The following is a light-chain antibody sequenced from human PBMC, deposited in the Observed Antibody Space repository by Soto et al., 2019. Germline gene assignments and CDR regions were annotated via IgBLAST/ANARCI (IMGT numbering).Light chain of an antibody. V-gene: IGKV1-39*01. CDR2: AAS. CDR1: QSIRSY. CDR3: QQSYSTSLN. J-gene: IGKJ4*01. Sequence: DSQMTQSPSSLSASVGDRVTITCRASQSIRSYVNWYQKKPGKAPKLLIYAASSLQSGVPSRFSGSGAGTDFTLTIRSLQPEDFATYYCQQSYSTSLNFGGGDKLEIK.